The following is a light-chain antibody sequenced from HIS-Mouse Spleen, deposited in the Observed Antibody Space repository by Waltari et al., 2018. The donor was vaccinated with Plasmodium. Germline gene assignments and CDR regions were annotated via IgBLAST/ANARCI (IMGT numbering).Light chain of an antibody. CDR2: KDS. CDR3: QSADSSGTYRV. CDR1: ELPTHL. V-gene: IGLV3-25*03. Sequence: SYALTPPPSVSVPPGQTARLTCPGDELPTHLAYWYQQKPGQAPVLVIYKDSERPSGIPERFSGASSGTTVTLTISGVQAEDEADYYCQSADSSGTYRVFGGGTKLTVL. J-gene: IGLJ2*01.